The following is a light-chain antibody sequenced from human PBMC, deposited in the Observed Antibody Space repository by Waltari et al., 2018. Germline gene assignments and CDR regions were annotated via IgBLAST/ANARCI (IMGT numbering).Light chain of an antibody. J-gene: IGKJ4*01. V-gene: IGKV3-11*01. Sequence: EIVLTQSPATLSLSPGERATLSCRASQSVRTYLAWYQHRPGQAPRLLIYGASNRATDVPARFSGSGSGTDFTLTISSLQPEDFAVYYCQERSNWPGGAFGGGTKVEIK. CDR3: QERSNWPGGA. CDR1: QSVRTY. CDR2: GAS.